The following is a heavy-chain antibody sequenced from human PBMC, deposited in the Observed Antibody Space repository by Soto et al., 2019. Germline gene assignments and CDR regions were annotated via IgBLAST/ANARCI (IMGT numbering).Heavy chain of an antibody. V-gene: IGHV3-64*01. J-gene: IGHJ6*03. Sequence: GGSLRLSCAASGFTLSGYAMDWVRQAPGKGLEYVSGISSNGVGTYYANSVWGRFTISRDNSKNTVYLQMGSLRPEDMAVYYCARRARPDFYYMDVWGKGTTVTVSS. CDR2: ISSNGVGT. CDR3: ARRARPDFYYMDV. D-gene: IGHD6-6*01. CDR1: GFTLSGYA.